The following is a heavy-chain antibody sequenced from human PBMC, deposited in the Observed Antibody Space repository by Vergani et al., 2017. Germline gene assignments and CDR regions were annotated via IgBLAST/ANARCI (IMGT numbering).Heavy chain of an antibody. CDR3: AKRSSAATMRSHFDY. Sequence: EVQLLESGGGLVQPGGSLRLSCAASGFTFSSYAMSWVRQAPGKGLDWVSAISGSGGSTYYADSVKGRFTISRDNSKNTLYLQMNSLRAEDTAVYYCAKRSSAATMRSHFDYWGQGTLVTVSS. J-gene: IGHJ4*02. D-gene: IGHD5-12*01. CDR1: GFTFSSYA. V-gene: IGHV3-23*01. CDR2: ISGSGGST.